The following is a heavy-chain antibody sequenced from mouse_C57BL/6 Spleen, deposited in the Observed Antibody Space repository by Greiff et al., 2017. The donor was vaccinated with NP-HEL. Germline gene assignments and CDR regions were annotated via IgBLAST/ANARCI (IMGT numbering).Heavy chain of an antibody. CDR2: ISYSGST. Sequence: EVKLVESGPGMVKPSQSLSLTCTVTGYSITSGYDWHWIRHFPGNKLEWMGYISYSGSTNYNPSLKSRISITHDTSKNHFFLKLNSVTTEDTATYYCAREGVTPFDYWGQGTTLTVSS. CDR3: AREGVTPFDY. V-gene: IGHV3-1*01. J-gene: IGHJ2*01. D-gene: IGHD2-2*01. CDR1: GYSITSGYD.